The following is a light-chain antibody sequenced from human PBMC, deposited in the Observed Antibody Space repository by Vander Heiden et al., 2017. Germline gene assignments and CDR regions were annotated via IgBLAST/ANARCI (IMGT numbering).Light chain of an antibody. J-gene: IGLJ1*01. CDR3: AAWDDSLNGYV. CDR1: SSNIGSNT. V-gene: IGLV1-44*01. CDR2: SNN. Sequence: QSVLTPPPSPSGPPGQRVTISCSGSSSNIGSNTVNWYQQLPGTAPKLLIYSNNQRPSGVPGRFSGSKSGTSASLAISGLQSDDEADYYCAAWDDSLNGYVFGTGTKVSVL.